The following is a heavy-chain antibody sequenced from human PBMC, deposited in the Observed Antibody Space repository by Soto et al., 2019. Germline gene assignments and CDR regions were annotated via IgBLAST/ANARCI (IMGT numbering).Heavy chain of an antibody. D-gene: IGHD2-8*01. CDR1: GFTFSSYW. J-gene: IGHJ5*02. CDR2: IRQDGGQI. CDR3: ARWTVSANNWFDR. Sequence: EVQLVESGGGLVLPGGSLRLSCAASGFTFSSYWMTWVRQAPGKGLAWVANIRQDGGQIDYVDSVKGRFTNSRDNAKNSLYLQMNSLRAEDTAVYYCARWTVSANNWFDRWGQGTLVTVSS. V-gene: IGHV3-7*05.